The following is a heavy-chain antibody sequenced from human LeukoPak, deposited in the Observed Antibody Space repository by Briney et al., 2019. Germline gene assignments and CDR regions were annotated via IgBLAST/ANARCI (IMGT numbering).Heavy chain of an antibody. Sequence: GGSLRLSCAASGFTFSNYGMHWVRQAPGKGLEWVAVIWYDGSNKYYADSVKGRFTISRDNAKNSLYLQMNSLRAEDTAVYFCARDGSNFDPFDYWGQGTLVTVSS. V-gene: IGHV3-33*01. D-gene: IGHD4-11*01. CDR3: ARDGSNFDPFDY. CDR2: IWYDGSNK. J-gene: IGHJ4*02. CDR1: GFTFSNYG.